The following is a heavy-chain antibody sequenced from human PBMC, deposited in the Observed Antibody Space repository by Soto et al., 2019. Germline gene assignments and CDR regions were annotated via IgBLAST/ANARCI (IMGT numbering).Heavy chain of an antibody. Sequence: QVQLVQSGAEVEKPGASVKISCKASGYSFTSQYVHWVRQAPGQGLEWMGIINPNGGSTTYAQKFRGRVTQTREARPSQGHLERRSLTSEDAAVYYCGREKWLEAGGGGTEPLDIWGQGTMVTVAS. CDR2: INPNGGST. V-gene: IGHV1-46*03. J-gene: IGHJ3*02. D-gene: IGHD6-19*01. CDR3: GREKWLEAGGGGTEPLDI. CDR1: GYSFTSQY.